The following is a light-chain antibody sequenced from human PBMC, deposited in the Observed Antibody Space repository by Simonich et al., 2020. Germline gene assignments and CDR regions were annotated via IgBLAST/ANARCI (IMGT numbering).Light chain of an antibody. J-gene: IGKJ1*01. V-gene: IGKV4-1*01. Sequence: DIVMTQSPDSLAVSLGERATINCKSSQSVLYSSNNKNYLAWYQQKPGQPPKLLIYWASTRESGVPYRFSGSGSGTDFTLTISSRQAEDVAVYYCQQYYSTPWTFGQGTKVEIK. CDR3: QQYYSTPWT. CDR1: QSVLYSSNNKNY. CDR2: WAS.